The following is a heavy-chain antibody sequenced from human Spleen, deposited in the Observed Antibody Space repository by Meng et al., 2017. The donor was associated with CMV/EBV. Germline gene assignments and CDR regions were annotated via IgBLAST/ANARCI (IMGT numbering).Heavy chain of an antibody. CDR3: AKANNFDS. J-gene: IGHJ4*02. CDR2: IKGDGSEI. Sequence: GGSLRLSCAASGFTFSRYWMSWVRQAPGKGLEWVANIKGDGSEIHYADSVKGRFTISRDNAKHSLYLQMNSLRADDTSVYYCAKANNFDSWGQGTLVTVSS. V-gene: IGHV3-7*01. CDR1: GFTFSRYW. D-gene: IGHD4/OR15-4a*01.